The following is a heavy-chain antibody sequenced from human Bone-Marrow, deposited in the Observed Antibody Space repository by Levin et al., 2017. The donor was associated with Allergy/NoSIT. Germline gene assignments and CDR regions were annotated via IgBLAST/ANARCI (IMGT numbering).Heavy chain of an antibody. V-gene: IGHV5-51*01. CDR3: ARLYDTSSWYENRFDP. CDR2: IYPGDSDT. D-gene: IGHD6-13*01. CDR1: GYNFISYY. Sequence: GESLKISCKASGYNFISYYIAWVRQMPGKGLEWMGVIYPGDSDTRYSPSFQGQVTISADKSITTAYLQWSSLKASDTDIYYCARLYDTSSWYENRFDPWGQGTLVTVSS. J-gene: IGHJ5*02.